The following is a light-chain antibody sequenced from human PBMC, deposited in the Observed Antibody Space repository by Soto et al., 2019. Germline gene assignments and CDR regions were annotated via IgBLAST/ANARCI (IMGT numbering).Light chain of an antibody. V-gene: IGLV3-21*02. J-gene: IGLJ3*02. CDR1: NIGSET. CDR3: QVWDSSINHPNWV. CDR2: DDS. Sequence: SYKLTQPPSVSVAPGQTARITCGGNNIGSETVHWYQQKPGQAPVLVVYDDSDRPSGIPERFSGSNSGNTATLTISRVEAGDEADYYCQVWDSSINHPNWVFGGGTKLTVL.